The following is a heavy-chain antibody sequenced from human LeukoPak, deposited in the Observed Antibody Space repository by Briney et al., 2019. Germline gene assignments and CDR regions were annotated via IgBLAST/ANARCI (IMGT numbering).Heavy chain of an antibody. CDR2: ISGSGGST. Sequence: PGGSLRLSRAASGFTFSSYAMSWVRQAPGKGLEWVSAISGSGGSTYYADSVKGRFTISRDNAKNSLYLQMNSLRAEDTAVYYCARDRRGAGRYYFDYWGQGTLVTVSS. D-gene: IGHD1-26*01. J-gene: IGHJ4*02. CDR3: ARDRRGAGRYYFDY. CDR1: GFTFSSYA. V-gene: IGHV3-23*01.